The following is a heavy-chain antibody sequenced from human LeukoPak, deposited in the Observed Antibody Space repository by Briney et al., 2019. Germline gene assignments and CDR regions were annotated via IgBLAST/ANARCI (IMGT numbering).Heavy chain of an antibody. Sequence: SETLSLTCAVYGGSFSGYYWSWIRQPPGKGLEWIGEINHSGSTNYNPSLKSRVTISVDTSKNQFSLKLSSVTAADTAVYYCARGLPAFDTWGQGTMVTVSS. CDR1: GGSFSGYY. CDR3: ARGLPAFDT. V-gene: IGHV4-34*01. J-gene: IGHJ3*02. CDR2: INHSGST.